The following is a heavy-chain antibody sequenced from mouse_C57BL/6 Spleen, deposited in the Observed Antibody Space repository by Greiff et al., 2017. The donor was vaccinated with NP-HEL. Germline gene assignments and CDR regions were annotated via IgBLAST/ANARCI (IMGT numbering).Heavy chain of an antibody. CDR1: GFNIKDYY. CDR2: IDPEDGDP. CDR3: TTDYGSSYLAWFAY. D-gene: IGHD1-1*01. Sequence: VQLQQSGAELVRPGASVKLSCTASGFNIKDYYMHWVKQRPEQGLEWIGRIDPEDGDPEYAPKFQGKATMTADTTSNTAYLRLSSLTSEGTAVYYCTTDYGSSYLAWFAYWGQGTLVTVSA. J-gene: IGHJ3*01. V-gene: IGHV14-1*01.